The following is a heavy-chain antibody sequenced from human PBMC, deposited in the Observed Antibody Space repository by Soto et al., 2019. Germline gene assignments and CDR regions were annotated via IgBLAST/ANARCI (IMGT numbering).Heavy chain of an antibody. J-gene: IGHJ4*02. V-gene: IGHV3-11*05. D-gene: IGHD4-17*01. CDR3: ARTRNDYGDYYFDR. CDR1: GFTFSDYY. Sequence: QVHLVESGGGVVKPGGSLRLSCAATGFTFSDYYMSWIRQTPGKGLAWISYISHWSDYTHFADSVDGRVTISRDNAKNSLYLQMDSLRAEDTGIYYCARTRNDYGDYYFDRWGQGTLVTVSS. CDR2: ISHWSDYT.